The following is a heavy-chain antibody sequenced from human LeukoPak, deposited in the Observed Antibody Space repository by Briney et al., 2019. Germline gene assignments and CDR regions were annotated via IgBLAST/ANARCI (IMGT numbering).Heavy chain of an antibody. CDR1: GGSLSSSSYY. D-gene: IGHD3-10*01. Sequence: SETLSLTCTVSGGSLSSSSYYWGWIRQPPGKGLGWIGSIYYSGSTYYNPSLKSRVTISVDTSKNQFSLKLSSVTAADTAVYYCASRLWFRELYFDYWGQGTLVTVSS. J-gene: IGHJ4*02. V-gene: IGHV4-39*01. CDR3: ASRLWFRELYFDY. CDR2: IYYSGST.